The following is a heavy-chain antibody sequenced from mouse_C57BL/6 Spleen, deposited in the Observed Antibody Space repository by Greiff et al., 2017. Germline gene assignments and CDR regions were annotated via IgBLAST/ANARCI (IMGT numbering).Heavy chain of an antibody. Sequence: EVQLQQSGPELVKPGASVKIPCKASGYTFTDYNMDWVKQSHGKSLEWIGDINPNNGGTSYNQKFKGKATLTVDKSSSTAYMELRSLTSEDTAVYYCARDDYDEAWFAYWGQGTLVTVSA. CDR1: GYTFTDYN. CDR2: INPNNGGT. J-gene: IGHJ3*01. D-gene: IGHD2-4*01. V-gene: IGHV1-18*01. CDR3: ARDDYDEAWFAY.